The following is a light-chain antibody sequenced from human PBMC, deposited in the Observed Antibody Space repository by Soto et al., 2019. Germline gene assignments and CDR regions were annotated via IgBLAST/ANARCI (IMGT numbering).Light chain of an antibody. CDR3: SSYTSTSTLV. CDR1: SSDVGGYNY. J-gene: IGLJ3*02. CDR2: EVS. Sequence: QSVLTQPASVSGSPGQSITISCTGTSSDVGGYNYVSWYQQRPGKAPKLIIYEVSNRPSGVSNRFSGSKSGNTASLTISGLQAEDEANYYCSSYTSTSTLVFGGGTKLTVL. V-gene: IGLV2-14*01.